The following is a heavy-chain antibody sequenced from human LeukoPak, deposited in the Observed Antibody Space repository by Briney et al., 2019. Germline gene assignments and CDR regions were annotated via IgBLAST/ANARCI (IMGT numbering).Heavy chain of an antibody. CDR1: GFTFSSYA. D-gene: IGHD2-15*01. V-gene: IGHV3-64D*06. CDR2: ISSNGGST. Sequence: GGSLRLSCSASGFTFSSYAMHWVRQAPGKGLEYVSAISSNGGSTYYADSVKGRFTISRDNSKNTLYLQMSSLRAEDTAVYYCARLGYCSGGSCSSFDYWGQGTLVTVSS. J-gene: IGHJ4*02. CDR3: ARLGYCSGGSCSSFDY.